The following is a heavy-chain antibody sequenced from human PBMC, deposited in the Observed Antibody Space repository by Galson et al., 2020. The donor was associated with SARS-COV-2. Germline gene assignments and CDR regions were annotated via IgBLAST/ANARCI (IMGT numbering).Heavy chain of an antibody. J-gene: IGHJ3*02. CDR1: GFTFDDYA. V-gene: IGHV3-43D*03. Sequence: GESLKLSCAASGFTFDDYAMHWVRQAPGKGLEWVSLISWDGGSTYYADSVKGRFTISRDNSKNTLYLQMNSLRAEDTALYYCAKDNIGFGRPGAFDIWGQGTMVTVSS. D-gene: IGHD3-10*01. CDR2: ISWDGGST. CDR3: AKDNIGFGRPGAFDI.